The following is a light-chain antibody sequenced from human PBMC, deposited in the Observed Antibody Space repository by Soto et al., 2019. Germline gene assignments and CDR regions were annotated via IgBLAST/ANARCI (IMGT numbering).Light chain of an antibody. CDR3: GSWDSILSAYV. V-gene: IGLV1-51*01. CDR1: SSNIGGNS. J-gene: IGLJ1*01. Sequence: QSVLTQPPSVSAAPGQRVTISCSGSSSNIGGNSVSWYQQLPGTAPKLLIYDDDKRPSGIPDRFSGSKSCTSATLGITGFQTVDEADHCCGSWDSILSAYVFGTGTKVTVL. CDR2: DDD.